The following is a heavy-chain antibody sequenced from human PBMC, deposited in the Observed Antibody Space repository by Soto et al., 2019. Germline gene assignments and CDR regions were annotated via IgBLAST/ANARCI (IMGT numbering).Heavy chain of an antibody. V-gene: IGHV3-33*01. Sequence: LRLSCAASGFTFSSYVMHWVRQAPGKGLEWVAVIWYDGSNKYYADSVKGRFTISRDNSKNTMYLQMNSLRAEDTAVYYCARAGGGSSFDYWGQGTLVTVSS. D-gene: IGHD3-16*01. CDR3: ARAGGGSSFDY. CDR2: IWYDGSNK. CDR1: GFTFSSYV. J-gene: IGHJ4*02.